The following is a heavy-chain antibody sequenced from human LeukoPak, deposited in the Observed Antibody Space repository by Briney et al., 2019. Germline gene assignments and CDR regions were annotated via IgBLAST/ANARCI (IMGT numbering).Heavy chain of an antibody. Sequence: SETLSLTCTVSGGSINYHWSWIRQPAGKGLEWIRRIYSSGSTIYNPSLESRVTMSVDTSKNQFSLKLSSVTAADTAVYYCARAAPGRDGGDDFDYWGQGILVTVSS. CDR2: IYSSGST. V-gene: IGHV4-4*07. CDR1: GGSINYH. CDR3: ARAAPGRDGGDDFDY. J-gene: IGHJ4*02. D-gene: IGHD6-13*01.